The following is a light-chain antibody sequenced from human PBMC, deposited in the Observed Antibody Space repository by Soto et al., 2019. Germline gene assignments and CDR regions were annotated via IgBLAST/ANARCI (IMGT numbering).Light chain of an antibody. V-gene: IGKV1-5*01. CDR2: DIS. Sequence: DIQMTQSPSTLSASVGERVTITCRASQSVSNWLAWYQQTPGKAPKLLIYDISSLESGVPSRFSGSGSGTEFILTISSLQPDDFATYYCQQYDSYSWTFDQGTKVEMK. CDR1: QSVSNW. J-gene: IGKJ1*01. CDR3: QQYDSYSWT.